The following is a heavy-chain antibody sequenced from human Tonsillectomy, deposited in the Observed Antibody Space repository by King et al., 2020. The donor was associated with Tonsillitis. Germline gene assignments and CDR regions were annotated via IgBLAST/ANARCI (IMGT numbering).Heavy chain of an antibody. CDR2: IYYSGST. Sequence: LQLQESGPGLVKPSQTLSLTCTVSGGSISSGGYYWSWIRQHPGKGLEWIGYIYYSGSTYYNPSLKSRVTISEDTSKNQFSLKLSSVTAADTAVYYCARDKGYSSSWNFQHWGQGTLVTVSS. CDR1: GGSISSGGYY. D-gene: IGHD6-13*01. V-gene: IGHV4-31*03. J-gene: IGHJ1*01. CDR3: ARDKGYSSSWNFQH.